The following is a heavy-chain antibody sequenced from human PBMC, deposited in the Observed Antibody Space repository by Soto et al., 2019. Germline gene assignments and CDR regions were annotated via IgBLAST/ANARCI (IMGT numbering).Heavy chain of an antibody. V-gene: IGHV1-2*04. CDR3: ARDRYCSSTSCADRAPAIFDP. D-gene: IGHD2-2*01. CDR1: GYTFTGYY. Sequence: ASVKVSCKASGYTFTGYYMHWVRQAPGQGLEWMGWINPNSGGTNYAQKFQGWVTMTRDTSISTAYMELSRLRSDDTAVYYCARDRYCSSTSCADRAPAIFDPWGQGTLVTVSS. J-gene: IGHJ5*02. CDR2: INPNSGGT.